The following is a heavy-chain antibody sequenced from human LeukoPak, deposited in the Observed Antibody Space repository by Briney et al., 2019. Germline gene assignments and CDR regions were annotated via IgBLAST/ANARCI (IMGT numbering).Heavy chain of an antibody. J-gene: IGHJ1*01. CDR3: TTDYQRYCTNGVCYRRYFQH. Sequence: GGSLRLSCAASGFTFSNAWMSWVRQAPGKGLEWVGRIKSETDGGTTDYAAPVKGRFTISRDDSKNTLYLQMNSLKTEDTAVYYCTTDYQRYCTNGVCYRRYFQHWGQGTLVTVSS. V-gene: IGHV3-15*01. D-gene: IGHD2-8*01. CDR1: GFTFSNAW. CDR2: IKSETDGGTT.